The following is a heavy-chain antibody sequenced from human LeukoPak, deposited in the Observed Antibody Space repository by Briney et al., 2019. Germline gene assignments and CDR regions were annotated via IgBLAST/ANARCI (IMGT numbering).Heavy chain of an antibody. CDR1: GFTFSSYA. D-gene: IGHD6-6*01. CDR2: TPYDGSNK. V-gene: IGHV3-30*18. CDR3: AKDHLPYSSSCFDY. Sequence: GGSLRLSCAASGFTFSSYAMSWVRQAPGKGLEWVAVTPYDGSNKYYADSVKGRFTISRDNSKNTLYLQMNSLRAEDTAVYYCAKDHLPYSSSCFDYWGQGTLVTVSS. J-gene: IGHJ4*02.